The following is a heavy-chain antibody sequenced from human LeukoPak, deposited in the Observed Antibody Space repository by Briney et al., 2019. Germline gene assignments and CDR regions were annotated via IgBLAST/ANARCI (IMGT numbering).Heavy chain of an antibody. V-gene: IGHV4-39*01. Sequence: SETLSLTCTVSGGSISRSSCYWGWICQPPGKGLEWIASIYYSGSTYYNSSLKSRVTISLDTSKSQFSLKLSSVTAADTAIYYCARREGYFDYWGQGNLVTVSS. CDR3: ARREGYFDY. CDR2: IYYSGST. CDR1: GGSISRSSCY. J-gene: IGHJ4*02.